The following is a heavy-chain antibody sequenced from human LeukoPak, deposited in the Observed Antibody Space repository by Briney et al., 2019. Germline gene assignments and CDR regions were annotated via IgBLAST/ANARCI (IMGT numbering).Heavy chain of an antibody. CDR3: TRDSHLQQLAHWYFDL. CDR1: GFTFGDYA. Sequence: GGSLRLSCTASGFTFGDYAMSWVRQAPGKGLEWVGFIRSKAYGGTTEYAASVKGRFTISRDDSKSIAYLQMNSLKTEDTAVYYCTRDSHLQQLAHWYFDLWGRGTLVTVPS. CDR2: IRSKAYGGTT. D-gene: IGHD6-13*01. J-gene: IGHJ2*01. V-gene: IGHV3-49*04.